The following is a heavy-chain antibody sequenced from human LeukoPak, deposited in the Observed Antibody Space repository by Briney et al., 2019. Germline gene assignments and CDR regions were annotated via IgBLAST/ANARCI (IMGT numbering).Heavy chain of an antibody. CDR1: GYTFTSYD. J-gene: IGHJ6*03. V-gene: IGHV1-8*01. CDR3: ARGLRPPCCSGGSCYSRPVHMGV. Sequence: ASVNVSCTASGYTFTSYDINWVRQAAGQGLESMGWMNPNSGNTGYAQKFQGRVTMTRNTSISTAYMELSSLRSEDTAVYYCARGLRPPCCSGGSCYSRPVHMGVWGKGTTVTISS. D-gene: IGHD2-15*01. CDR2: MNPNSGNT.